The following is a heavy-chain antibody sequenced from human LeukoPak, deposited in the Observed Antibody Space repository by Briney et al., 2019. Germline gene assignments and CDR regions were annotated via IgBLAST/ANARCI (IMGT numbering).Heavy chain of an antibody. J-gene: IGHJ4*02. D-gene: IGHD4-23*01. CDR2: IYPGDSDT. CDR1: GYSFTSYW. V-gene: IGHV5-51*01. Sequence: KVGESLQISCKGSGYSFTSYWIGWVRQMPGKGLEWMGIIYPGDSDTRYSPSFQGQVTISADKSISTAYLQWSSLKASDTAMYYCAKIAITYGGNPYFDYWGQGTLVTVSS. CDR3: AKIAITYGGNPYFDY.